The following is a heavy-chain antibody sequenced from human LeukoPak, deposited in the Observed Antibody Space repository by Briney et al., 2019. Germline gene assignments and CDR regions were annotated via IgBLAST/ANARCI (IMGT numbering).Heavy chain of an antibody. Sequence: SETLSLTCTVSGGSISSGGYFWSWIRQHPGKGLEWIGYIYYSGSSYYSPSLKSRVTISVDTSKNQFSLKLNSVTAADTAVYYCASLSGFYLDWGQGTLVTVSS. CDR3: ASLSGFYLD. V-gene: IGHV4-31*03. CDR2: IYYSGSS. D-gene: IGHD3-22*01. J-gene: IGHJ4*02. CDR1: GGSISSGGYF.